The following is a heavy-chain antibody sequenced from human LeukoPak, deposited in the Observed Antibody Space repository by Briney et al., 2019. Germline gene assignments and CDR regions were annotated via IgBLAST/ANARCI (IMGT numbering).Heavy chain of an antibody. CDR3: ARQSSGYRNAFDI. D-gene: IGHD3-22*01. CDR1: GYSFTSYW. V-gene: IGHV5-51*01. Sequence: ASLKISCKGSGYSFTSYWIGWVRQMPGKGLEWMGIIYPGDSDTRYIPSFQGQVTISADKAISTAYLQWSSLKASDTAMYYCARQSSGYRNAFDIWGQGTMVTVSS. CDR2: IYPGDSDT. J-gene: IGHJ3*02.